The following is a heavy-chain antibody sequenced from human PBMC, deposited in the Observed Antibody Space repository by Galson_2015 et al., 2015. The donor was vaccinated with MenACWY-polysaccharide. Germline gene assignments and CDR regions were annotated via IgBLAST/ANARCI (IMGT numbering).Heavy chain of an antibody. Sequence: SLRLSCAASGFTFSSYAMSWVRQAPGKGLVWVSRINNDATTINYADSVKGRFIISRDNAKTTLYLQMNSLRAEDTAVYYCARRGGSYYDSWGQGTLVTVSS. CDR2: INNDATTI. D-gene: IGHD3-10*01. V-gene: IGHV3-74*01. J-gene: IGHJ4*02. CDR3: ARRGGSYYDS. CDR1: GFTFSSYA.